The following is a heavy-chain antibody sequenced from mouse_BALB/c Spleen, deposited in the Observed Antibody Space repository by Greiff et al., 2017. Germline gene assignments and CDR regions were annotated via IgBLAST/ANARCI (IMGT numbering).Heavy chain of an antibody. CDR1: GFSITSDYA. CDR3: ARGIYYDYDAPAY. Sequence: EVKLQESGPGLVKPSQSLSLSCTVSGFSITSDYAWYLIRQSPGNLLEWMGYIRYSGSTSYNPSLKSRITITRDTSKNQFFLQLNSVTTEDTATYYCARGIYYDYDAPAYWGQGTLVTVSA. D-gene: IGHD2-4*01. J-gene: IGHJ3*01. CDR2: IRYSGST. V-gene: IGHV3-2*02.